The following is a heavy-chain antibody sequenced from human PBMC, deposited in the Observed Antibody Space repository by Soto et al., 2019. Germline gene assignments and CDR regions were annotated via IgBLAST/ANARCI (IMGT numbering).Heavy chain of an antibody. CDR2: INASNGNT. J-gene: IGHJ4*02. V-gene: IGHV1-46*01. CDR1: GYTFTSYY. CDR3: ASGFDCIFDY. Sequence: ASVKVSCKASGYTFTSYYMHWVRQAPGQGLEWMGRINASNGNTSYAQKLQGRVTMTTDTSTSTAYMELRSLRSDDTAVYYCASGFDCIFDYWGQGTLVTVSS. D-gene: IGHD3-9*01.